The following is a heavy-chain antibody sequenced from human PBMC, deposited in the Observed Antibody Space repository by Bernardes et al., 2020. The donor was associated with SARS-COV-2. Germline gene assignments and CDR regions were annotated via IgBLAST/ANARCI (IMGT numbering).Heavy chain of an antibody. CDR1: GFIFTNAW. CDR3: ARVDFSNLYYFDY. CDR2: ISTSSSYI. Sequence: GGSLRLSCAASGFIFTNAWMNWVRQAPGKGLEWISSISTSSSYISYSDSVRGRFTISRDNAKNSVSLQMNSLRAEDTAVYYCARVDFSNLYYFDYWGQGTPVTVSS. D-gene: IGHD4-4*01. J-gene: IGHJ4*02. V-gene: IGHV3-21*06.